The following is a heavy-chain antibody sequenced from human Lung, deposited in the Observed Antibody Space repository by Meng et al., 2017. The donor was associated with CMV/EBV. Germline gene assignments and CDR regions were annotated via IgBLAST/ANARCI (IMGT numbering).Heavy chain of an antibody. CDR1: GYTFTSYY. V-gene: IGHV1-46*01. J-gene: IGHJ6*02. CDR3: ARDRRRYYDSSGYQTYYYGMDV. D-gene: IGHD3-22*01. CDR2: INPSGGST. Sequence: ASXXVSXKASGYTFTSYYMHWVRQAPGQGLEWMGIINPSGGSTSYAQKFQGRVTMTRDTSTSTVYMELSSLRSEDTAVYYCARDRRRYYDSSGYQTYYYGMDVXGQGTTVTVSS.